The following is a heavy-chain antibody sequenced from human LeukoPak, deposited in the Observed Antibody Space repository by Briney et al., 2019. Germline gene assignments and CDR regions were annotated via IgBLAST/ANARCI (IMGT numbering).Heavy chain of an antibody. CDR3: ARGGSYYDYFDY. Sequence: PGGSLRLSCTASGFTFGDYAMSWVRQAPGKGLEWVGLIRSKAYGGTTEYAASVKGRFTISRDDSKSIAYLQMNSLKTEDTAVYYCARGGSYYDYFDYWGQGTLVTVSS. V-gene: IGHV3-49*04. J-gene: IGHJ4*02. D-gene: IGHD1-26*01. CDR2: IRSKAYGGTT. CDR1: GFTFGDYA.